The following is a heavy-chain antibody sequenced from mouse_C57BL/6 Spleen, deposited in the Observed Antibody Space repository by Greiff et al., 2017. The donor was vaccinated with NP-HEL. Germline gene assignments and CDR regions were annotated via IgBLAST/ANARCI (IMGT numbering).Heavy chain of an antibody. CDR1: GFTFTDYY. CDR3: ARGGYDYDVYAMDY. D-gene: IGHD2-4*01. V-gene: IGHV1-18*01. CDR2: INPNNGGT. J-gene: IGHJ4*01. Sequence: EVQLQQSGAELVKPGASVKISCKASGFTFTDYYMDWVKQSHGKSLEWIGNINPNNGGTNYNQKFKGKATLTVDESSNTAYLELRSLTSEDTAVYYYARGGYDYDVYAMDYWGQGTSVTVSS.